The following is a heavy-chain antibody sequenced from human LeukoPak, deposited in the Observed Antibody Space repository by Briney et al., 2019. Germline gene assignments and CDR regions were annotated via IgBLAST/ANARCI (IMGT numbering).Heavy chain of an antibody. CDR3: AKRYYYASGSYYQEYYFDY. CDR2: ISGSGGNT. CDR1: GFTFRDYY. V-gene: IGHV3-23*01. J-gene: IGHJ4*02. Sequence: GGSLRLSCVASGFTFRDYYMSWIRRAPGKGLEWVSGISGSGGNTYYADSVKGRFTISRDNSENTLYLQMNSLRAEDTAVYYCAKRYYYASGSYYQEYYFDYWGQGTLVTVSS. D-gene: IGHD3-10*01.